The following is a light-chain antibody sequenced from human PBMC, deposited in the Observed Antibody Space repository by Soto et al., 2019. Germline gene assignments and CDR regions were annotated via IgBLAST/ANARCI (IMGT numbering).Light chain of an antibody. CDR3: QQTYRTFRT. Sequence: DIQMTQSPSSLSASVGDRVTITCRASQSISDYLNWYQQKPGKAPKLLIYTASRLESGVPSRFSGSGSGTAFTLAISSVQAEDFAVYYCQQTYRTFRTFGQGTKLEIK. CDR2: TAS. CDR1: QSISDY. V-gene: IGKV1-39*01. J-gene: IGKJ2*01.